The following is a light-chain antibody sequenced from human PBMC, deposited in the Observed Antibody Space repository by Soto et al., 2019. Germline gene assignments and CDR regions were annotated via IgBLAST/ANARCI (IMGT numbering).Light chain of an antibody. J-gene: IGKJ3*01. V-gene: IGKV1-27*01. CDR3: QKDKSAPFT. CDR2: AAS. Sequence: DIQMTQSPSSLSASVGDRVTITCRASQGISNYLAWYQQKPGKVPKLLIYAASTLQSGVTSRFSGSGSATDFNLTISSLQPEDVATYSCQKDKSAPFTFGPGTKVDIK. CDR1: QGISNY.